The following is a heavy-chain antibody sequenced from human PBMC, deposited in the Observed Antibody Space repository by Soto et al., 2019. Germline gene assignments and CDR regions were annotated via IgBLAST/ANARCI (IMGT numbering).Heavy chain of an antibody. CDR1: GGYISSGGYS. D-gene: IGHD5-12*01. V-gene: IGHV4-30-2*01. CDR3: AAGGGLPRYY. CDR2: IYHSGST. J-gene: IGHJ4*02. Sequence: PSETMSLTCAVSGGYISSGGYSWSWIRQPPGKGLEWIGYIYHSGSTYYNPSLKSRVTISVDRSKNQFSLKLSSVTAADTAVYYCAAGGGLPRYYWGQGTQVTVSS.